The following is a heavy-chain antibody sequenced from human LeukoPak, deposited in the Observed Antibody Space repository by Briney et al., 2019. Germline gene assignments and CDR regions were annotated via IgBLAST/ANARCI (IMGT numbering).Heavy chain of an antibody. CDR1: GFTFSSYA. Sequence: GGSLRLSCAASGFTFSSYAMSWVRQAPGKGLEWVSAISGSGGSTYYADSVKGRFTISRDNSKNTLYLQMNSLRAEDTAVYYCARGSVYCSSTSCHQGPYCGGDCYPGAFDYWGQGTLVTVSS. CDR3: ARGSVYCSSTSCHQGPYCGGDCYPGAFDY. V-gene: IGHV3-23*01. CDR2: ISGSGGST. J-gene: IGHJ4*02. D-gene: IGHD2-21*02.